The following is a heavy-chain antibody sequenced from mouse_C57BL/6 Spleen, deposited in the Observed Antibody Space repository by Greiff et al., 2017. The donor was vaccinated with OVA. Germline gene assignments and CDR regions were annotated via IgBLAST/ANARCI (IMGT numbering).Heavy chain of an antibody. CDR2: INPSSGYT. V-gene: IGHV1-7*01. CDR3: ARRREGYYYAMDY. CDR1: GYTFTSYW. J-gene: IGHJ4*01. Sequence: VQLQQSGAELAKPGASVKLSCKASGYTFTSYWMHWVKQRPGQGLEWIGYINPSSGYTKYNQKFKDKATLTADKSSSTAYMQLSSLTYEDSAVYYCARRREGYYYAMDYWGQGTSVTVSS.